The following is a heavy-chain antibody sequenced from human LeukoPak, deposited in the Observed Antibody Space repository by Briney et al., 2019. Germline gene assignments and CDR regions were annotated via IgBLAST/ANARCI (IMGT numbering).Heavy chain of an antibody. CDR2: IYTGGGT. J-gene: IGHJ4*02. V-gene: IGHV3-53*01. D-gene: IGHD3-22*01. Sequence: GGSLRLSCAVSGFSVRTNFMSWVRQAPGKGPEWVSVIYTGGGTDHADSVKGRFTISRDNSKNTLSLQMNNLRADDTAIYYCTRSGYRHPYHFESWGQGTLVIVSS. CDR3: TRSGYRHPYHFES. CDR1: GFSVRTNF.